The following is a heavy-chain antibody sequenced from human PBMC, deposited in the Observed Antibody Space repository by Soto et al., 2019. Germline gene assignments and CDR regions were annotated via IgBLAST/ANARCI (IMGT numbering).Heavy chain of an antibody. CDR2: MNPNSGNT. CDR1: GYTFTSYD. CDR3: ARWKYGDSQDADAFDI. Sequence: VKVSCKASGYTFTSYDINWVRQATGQGLEWMGWMNPNSGNTGYAQKFQGRVTMTRNTSISTAYMELSSLRSEDTAVYYCARWKYGDSQDADAFDIWGQGTMVTVSS. D-gene: IGHD4-17*01. J-gene: IGHJ3*02. V-gene: IGHV1-8*01.